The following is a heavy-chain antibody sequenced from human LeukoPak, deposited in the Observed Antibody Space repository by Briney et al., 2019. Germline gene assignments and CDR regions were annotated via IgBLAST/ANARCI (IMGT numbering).Heavy chain of an antibody. V-gene: IGHV4-31*03. CDR1: GGSISSGGYY. D-gene: IGHD4-17*01. CDR3: ARDSPHDYGLAWYFDL. J-gene: IGHJ2*01. CDR2: IYYSGSA. Sequence: PSETLSLTRTVSGGSISSGGYYWSWIRQHPGKGLEWIGYIYYSGSAYYNPSLKSRVTISVDTSKNQFSLKLSSVTAADTAVYYCARDSPHDYGLAWYFDLWGRGTLVTVSS.